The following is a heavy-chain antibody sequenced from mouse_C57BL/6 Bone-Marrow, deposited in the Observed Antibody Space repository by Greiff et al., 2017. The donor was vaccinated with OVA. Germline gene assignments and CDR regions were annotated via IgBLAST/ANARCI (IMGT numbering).Heavy chain of an antibody. V-gene: IGHV1-66*01. CDR2: IYPGSGNT. CDR3: ARRSWAWFAY. CDR1: GYSFTSYY. J-gene: IGHJ3*01. D-gene: IGHD4-1*01. Sequence: VQLQQSGPELVKPGASVKISCKASGYSFTSYYIHWVKQRPGQGLEWIGWIYPGSGNTKYNEKFKGKATLTADTSSSTAYMQLSSLTSEDSAVYYCARRSWAWFAYWGQGTLVTVSA.